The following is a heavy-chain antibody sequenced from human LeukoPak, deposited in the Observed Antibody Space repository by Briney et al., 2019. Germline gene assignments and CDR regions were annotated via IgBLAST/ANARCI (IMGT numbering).Heavy chain of an antibody. J-gene: IGHJ4*02. CDR3: ARSFPVDVVVVPAAPDY. V-gene: IGHV3-74*01. Sequence: PGGSLRLSCAASGFTFSSYSMNWVRQAPGKGLVWVSRINTDGTSTNYADSVKGRFTISRDNAKNTLFLQMNSLRAEDTAVYYCARSFPVDVVVVPAAPDYWGQGTLVTVSS. CDR1: GFTFSSYS. CDR2: INTDGTST. D-gene: IGHD2-2*01.